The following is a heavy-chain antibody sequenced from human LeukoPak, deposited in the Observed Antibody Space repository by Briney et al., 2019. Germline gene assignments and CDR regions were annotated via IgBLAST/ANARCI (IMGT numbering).Heavy chain of an antibody. J-gene: IGHJ4*02. CDR3: ARGAYADRTGYNLDS. CDR1: GDPVWSYY. D-gene: IGHD5-24*01. V-gene: IGHV4-59*02. Sequence: SETLSLTCSVSGDPVWSYYWTWVRQPPEKGLEWIGYVFFGGQTNYNPSVKSRVTISLDTSRRQFSLNLTSVTAADSAVYYCARGAYADRTGYNLDSWGQGTLVFVSS. CDR2: VFFGGQT.